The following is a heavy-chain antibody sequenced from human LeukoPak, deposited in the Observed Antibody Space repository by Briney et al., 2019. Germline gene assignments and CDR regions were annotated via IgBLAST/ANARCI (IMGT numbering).Heavy chain of an antibody. CDR1: GFTFDDYG. D-gene: IGHD3-10*01. CDR2: INWNGGST. Sequence: GGSVRLSCAASGFTFDDYGMSWVRQAPGKGLEWVSGINWNGGSTGYADSVKGRFTISRDNAKNSLYLQMNSLRAEDTALYYCAGDYYGSGGFQAFDIWGQGTMVTVSS. J-gene: IGHJ3*02. CDR3: AGDYYGSGGFQAFDI. V-gene: IGHV3-20*04.